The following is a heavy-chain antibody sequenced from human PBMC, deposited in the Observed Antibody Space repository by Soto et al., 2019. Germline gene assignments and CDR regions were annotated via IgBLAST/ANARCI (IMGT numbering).Heavy chain of an antibody. V-gene: IGHV4-59*01. J-gene: IGHJ4*02. D-gene: IGHD4-17*01. CDR2: IYYSGST. Sequence: PSETLSLTCTVSGGSISSYYWSWIRQPPGKGLEWIGYIYYSGSTNYNPSLKSRVTISVDTSKNQFSLKLSSVTAADTAVYYCAREAYGDYVGEFDYWGQGTLVTAPQ. CDR1: GGSISSYY. CDR3: AREAYGDYVGEFDY.